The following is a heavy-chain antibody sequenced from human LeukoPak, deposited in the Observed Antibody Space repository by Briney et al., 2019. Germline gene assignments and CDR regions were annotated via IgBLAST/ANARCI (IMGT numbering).Heavy chain of an antibody. CDR1: GYSVSSSDYY. Sequence: WETLSLTCSVSGYSVSSSDYYWGWIRQSPGTGLEWIGDVFYNGKTNYNPSLRSRVTISIDTSRNQFSLRLTSVTAADTAVYYCARIFDSWGQGTLVTVSS. J-gene: IGHJ4*02. CDR2: VFYNGKT. V-gene: IGHV4-39*07. CDR3: ARIFDS.